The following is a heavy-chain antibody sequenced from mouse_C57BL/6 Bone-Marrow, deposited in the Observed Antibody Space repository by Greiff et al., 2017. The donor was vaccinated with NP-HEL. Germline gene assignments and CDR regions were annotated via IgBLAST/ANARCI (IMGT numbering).Heavy chain of an antibody. Sequence: VQLQESGPGLVQPSQSLSITCTVSGFSLTSYGVHWVRQSPGKGLEWLGVIWSGGSTDYNAAFISRLSISKDNSKSQVFFKMNSLQADDTAIYYCTIYYGSSPYAMDYWGQGTSVTVSS. D-gene: IGHD1-1*01. J-gene: IGHJ4*01. V-gene: IGHV2-2*01. CDR1: GFSLTSYG. CDR3: TIYYGSSPYAMDY. CDR2: IWSGGST.